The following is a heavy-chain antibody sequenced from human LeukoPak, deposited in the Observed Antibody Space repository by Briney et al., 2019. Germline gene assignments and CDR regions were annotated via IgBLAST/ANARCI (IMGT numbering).Heavy chain of an antibody. CDR1: GGSISSYY. CDR3: ARHGDGYNLWYFHY. J-gene: IGHJ4*02. Sequence: SETLSLTCTVSGGSISSYYWSWIRQPPGKGLEWIGYIYYSGSTNYNPSLKSRVTISVDTSKNQFSLKLSSVTAADTAVYYCARHGDGYNLWYFHYWGQGTLVTVSS. D-gene: IGHD5-24*01. CDR2: IYYSGST. V-gene: IGHV4-59*08.